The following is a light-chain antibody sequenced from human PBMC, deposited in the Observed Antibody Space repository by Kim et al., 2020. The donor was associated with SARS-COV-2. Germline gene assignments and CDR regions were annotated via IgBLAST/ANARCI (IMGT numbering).Light chain of an antibody. Sequence: SVSPGQTASFTCSGGRLGDTSACWYQQKPGQSPVLVIYQDDRRPSGIPDRFSGSKSGNTATLTISGTQPMDEADYFCQAWDTSVVFGGGTQLTVL. J-gene: IGLJ2*01. CDR2: QDD. CDR1: RLGDTS. CDR3: QAWDTSVV. V-gene: IGLV3-1*01.